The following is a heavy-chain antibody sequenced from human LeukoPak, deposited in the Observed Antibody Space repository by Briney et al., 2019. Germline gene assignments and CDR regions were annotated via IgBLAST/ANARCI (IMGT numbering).Heavy chain of an antibody. V-gene: IGHV5-51*01. CDR3: ARRYFDWLSNQYYFDY. CDR1: GYSFTSYW. Sequence: GESLKISCKGSGYSFTSYWIGWVRQMPGKGLEWMGIIYPGDSGTRYSPSFQGQVTISADKSISTAYLQWSSLKASDTAMYYCARRYFDWLSNQYYFDYWGQGTLVTVSS. J-gene: IGHJ4*02. D-gene: IGHD3-9*01. CDR2: IYPGDSGT.